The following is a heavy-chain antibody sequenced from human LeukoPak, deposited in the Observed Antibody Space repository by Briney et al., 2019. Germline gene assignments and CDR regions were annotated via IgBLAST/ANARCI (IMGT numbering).Heavy chain of an antibody. D-gene: IGHD3-16*01. V-gene: IGHV3-7*01. CDR2: IIKDGSDK. CDR3: TRELWPADY. Sequence: GGSLRLSCEGSGFTFSDYWMGWVRQAPGKGLEWVANIIKDGSDKYYVDSVKGRFSISRDNAKNSVHLQMSGLRVEDTAVYYCTRELWPADYWGQGILVTVSS. J-gene: IGHJ4*02. CDR1: GFTFSDYW.